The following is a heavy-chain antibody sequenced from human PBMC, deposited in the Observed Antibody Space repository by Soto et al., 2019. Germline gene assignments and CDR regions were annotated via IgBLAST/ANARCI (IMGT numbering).Heavy chain of an antibody. D-gene: IGHD2-2*03. Sequence: GGSLRLSCAASGFTFSSYGMHWVRQAPGKGLEWVAVIWYDGSNKYYADSVKGRFTISRDNSKDTLYLQMNSLRAEDTAVYYCARSFGYCSSTSCSGLLYMDVWGKGTTVTVSS. J-gene: IGHJ6*03. CDR1: GFTFSSYG. V-gene: IGHV3-33*01. CDR2: IWYDGSNK. CDR3: ARSFGYCSSTSCSGLLYMDV.